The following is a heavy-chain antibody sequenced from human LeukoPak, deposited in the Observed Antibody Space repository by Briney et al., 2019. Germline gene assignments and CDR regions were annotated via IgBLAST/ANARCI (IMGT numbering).Heavy chain of an antibody. D-gene: IGHD2-21*01. CDR3: AKDFRIGYSAHFDY. CDR2: ISASGGST. V-gene: IGHV3-23*01. J-gene: IGHJ4*02. CDR1: GFTFSSSA. Sequence: GGSLRLSCAASGFTFSSSAMSWVRQVPGKGLEWVSGISASGGSTSYADSVKGRFSISRDNSKNTLYLQMDSLRGEDTAVYYCAKDFRIGYSAHFDYWGQGALVTVSS.